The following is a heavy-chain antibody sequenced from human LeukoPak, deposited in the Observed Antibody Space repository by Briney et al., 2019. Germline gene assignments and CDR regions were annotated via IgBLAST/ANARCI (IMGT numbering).Heavy chain of an antibody. J-gene: IGHJ3*02. CDR2: ISGSGGST. V-gene: IGHV3-23*01. Sequence: PGGSLRLSCAASGFTFSSYAMSWARQAPGKGLEWVSAISGSGGSTYYADSVKGRFSISRDNSKNTLYLQMNSLRAEDTAVCYCAKVLTGYSRTFDAFDIWGQGTMVTVSS. CDR1: GFTFSSYA. D-gene: IGHD6-13*01. CDR3: AKVLTGYSRTFDAFDI.